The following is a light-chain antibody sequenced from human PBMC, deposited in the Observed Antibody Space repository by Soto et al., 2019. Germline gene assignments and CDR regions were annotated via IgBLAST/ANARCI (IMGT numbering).Light chain of an antibody. CDR3: QQLNSFPLT. CDR2: GTS. Sequence: EIGMTQSPGNLFVYPGERDTLXCRASQSVSGHFAWYQQKPGQAPRLLIYGTSIRANGGPASFSGSGSGTEFTRTISSLQSEDFAVYYGQQLNSFPLTFGGGTKVDIK. CDR1: QSVSGH. J-gene: IGKJ4*01. V-gene: IGKV3-15*01.